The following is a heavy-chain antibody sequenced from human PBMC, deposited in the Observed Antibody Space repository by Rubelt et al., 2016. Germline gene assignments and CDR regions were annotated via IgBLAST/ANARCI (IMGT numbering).Heavy chain of an antibody. CDR3: AKGGGQYCSSTSCYFAG. CDR1: GFTFSSYA. Sequence: CAASGFTFSSYAMHWVRQAPGKGLERVAVISYDGSNKLYAGYVKGRFTISRDNSKITLYRQRNRLGAEDTAGDYCAKGGGQYCSSTSCYFAGWGQGTLVTVSS. D-gene: IGHD2-2*01. CDR2: ISYDGSNK. J-gene: IGHJ4*02. V-gene: IGHV3-30*04.